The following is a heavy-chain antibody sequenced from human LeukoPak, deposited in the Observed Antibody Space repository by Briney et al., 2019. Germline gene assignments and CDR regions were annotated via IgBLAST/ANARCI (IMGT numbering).Heavy chain of an antibody. CDR1: GDSINSNNYY. V-gene: IGHV4-39*01. CDR3: ARLSYGSGSYYNFYFDY. CDR2: IYHSGNT. Sequence: SETLSLTCTVSGDSINSNNYYWGWIRQPPGKGLEWIGSIYHSGNTYFNPSLNSRVTISVDTSKNQFSLKLSSVTAADTAVYYCARLSYGSGSYYNFYFDYWGQGTLVTASS. D-gene: IGHD3-10*01. J-gene: IGHJ4*02.